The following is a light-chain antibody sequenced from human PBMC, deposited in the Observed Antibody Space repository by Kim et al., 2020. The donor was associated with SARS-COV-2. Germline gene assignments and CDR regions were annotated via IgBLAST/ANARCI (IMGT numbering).Light chain of an antibody. CDR3: SSYTSSTTSYV. Sequence: ALTQPASVSGSPGQSITISCTGTSSDVGGYNYVSWYQQHPGKAPKLMIYDVSKRPSGVSYRFSGSKSGNTASLTISGLQAEDEADYYCSSYTSSTTSYVFGTGTKVTVL. J-gene: IGLJ1*01. V-gene: IGLV2-14*01. CDR2: DVS. CDR1: SSDVGGYNY.